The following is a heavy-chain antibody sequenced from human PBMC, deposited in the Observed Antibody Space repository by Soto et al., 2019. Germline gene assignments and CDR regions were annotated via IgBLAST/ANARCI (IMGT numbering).Heavy chain of an antibody. CDR1: GYTFTSYA. CDR2: INAGNGNT. Sequence: QVQLVQSGAEVKKPGASVKVSCKASGYTFTSYAMHWVRQAPGQRLEWMGWINAGNGNTKYSQKFQGRVTITRDTSASTAYMELSSLRSEDTAVYDCARVRFGELFSGFDYWGQGTLVTVSS. J-gene: IGHJ4*02. V-gene: IGHV1-3*01. D-gene: IGHD3-10*01. CDR3: ARVRFGELFSGFDY.